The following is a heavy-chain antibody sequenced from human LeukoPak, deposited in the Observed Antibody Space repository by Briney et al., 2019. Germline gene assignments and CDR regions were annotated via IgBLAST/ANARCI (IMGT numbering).Heavy chain of an antibody. V-gene: IGHV3-30*04. CDR1: GFTFSSYA. CDR3: ARDELLNIAAAGFYVY. Sequence: GGSLRLSCTASGFTFSSYAMHWVRQAPGKGLEWVAVISYDGSNKYYADSVKGRFTISRDNSKNTLYLQMNSLRAEDTAVYYCARDELLNIAAAGFYVYWGQGTLVTVPS. D-gene: IGHD6-13*01. CDR2: ISYDGSNK. J-gene: IGHJ4*02.